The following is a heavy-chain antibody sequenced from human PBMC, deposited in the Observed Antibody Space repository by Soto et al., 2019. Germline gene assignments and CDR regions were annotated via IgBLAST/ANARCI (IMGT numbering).Heavy chain of an antibody. D-gene: IGHD3-10*01. Sequence: QVQLVESGGGVVQPGRSLTLSCAGSGFTFSSYAMHWVRQAPGKGLEWVAVISDDGNNKYYMDSEKGRFTISRDNSKNTLYLQMSSLRVDDTAVYYCARDYWVRGVYPPPPYHWGQGTLVTVSS. V-gene: IGHV3-30*04. CDR3: ARDYWVRGVYPPPPYH. J-gene: IGHJ4*02. CDR2: ISDDGNNK. CDR1: GFTFSSYA.